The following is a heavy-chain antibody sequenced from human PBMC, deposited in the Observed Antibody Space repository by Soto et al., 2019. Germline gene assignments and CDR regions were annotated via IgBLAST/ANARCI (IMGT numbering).Heavy chain of an antibody. CDR1: GFTFSSYW. CDR2: IKQDGSEK. V-gene: IGHV3-7*01. CDR3: ARDFTLDYMDV. Sequence: GGSLRLSCAASGFTFSSYWMSWVRQAPGKGLEWVANIKQDGSEKYYVDSVKGRFTISRGNAKNSLYLQMNSLRAEDTAVYYCARDFTLDYMDVWGKGTTVTVSS. J-gene: IGHJ6*03.